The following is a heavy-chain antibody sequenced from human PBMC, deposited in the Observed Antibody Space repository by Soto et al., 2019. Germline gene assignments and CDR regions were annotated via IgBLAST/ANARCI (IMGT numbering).Heavy chain of an antibody. J-gene: IGHJ4*02. CDR3: APWFGAFDY. Sequence: QVQLVESGGGVVQPGRSLRLSCAASGFTFSSYGMHWVRQAPGKGLEWVAVISYDGSNKYYADSVKGRFTISRDNSKNTLYRQMNSLRAEDTAVYYCAPWFGAFDYWGQGTLVPVSS. D-gene: IGHD3-10*01. CDR1: GFTFSSYG. V-gene: IGHV3-30*03. CDR2: ISYDGSNK.